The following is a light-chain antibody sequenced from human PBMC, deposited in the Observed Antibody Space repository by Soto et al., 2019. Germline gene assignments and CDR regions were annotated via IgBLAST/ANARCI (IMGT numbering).Light chain of an antibody. V-gene: IGKV3-11*01. CDR2: DAS. CDR3: QERSNWYT. CDR1: QSVSSY. J-gene: IGKJ2*01. Sequence: EIVLTQSPATLSLSPGERVILSCRASQSVSSYVAWYQQKPGQAPRLPIYDASKRATGIPARFSGSGSGTDFSLTISSLEPEDFAVYYCQERSNWYTFGQGTKLEIK.